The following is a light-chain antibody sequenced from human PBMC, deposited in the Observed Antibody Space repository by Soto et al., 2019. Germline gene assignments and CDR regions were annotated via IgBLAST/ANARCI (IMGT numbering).Light chain of an antibody. CDR3: HQYAVSPLT. CDR1: QSFGRNS. CDR2: DAS. J-gene: IGKJ4*01. Sequence: EIVLTQSPGTLSLSPGASATLSCRASQSFGRNSLAWFQHKPDQAPRLLIYDASNRATGVPARFSGSGSGTDFTLSVTRLEPEDFAVYYCHQYAVSPLTFGGGTAVEIK. V-gene: IGKV3-20*01.